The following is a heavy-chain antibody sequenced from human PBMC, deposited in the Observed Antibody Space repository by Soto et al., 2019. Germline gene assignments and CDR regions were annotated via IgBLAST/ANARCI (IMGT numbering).Heavy chain of an antibody. CDR3: ARGRYDFWSGYLDYFDY. D-gene: IGHD3-3*01. J-gene: IGHJ4*02. V-gene: IGHV4-59*01. Sequence: SETLCLTCTVSGGSISSYYWSWIRQPPGKGLEWIGYIYYSGSTNYNPSLKSRVTISVDTSKNQFSLKLSSVTAADTAVYYCARGRYDFWSGYLDYFDYWGQGTLVTVSS. CDR2: IYYSGST. CDR1: GGSISSYY.